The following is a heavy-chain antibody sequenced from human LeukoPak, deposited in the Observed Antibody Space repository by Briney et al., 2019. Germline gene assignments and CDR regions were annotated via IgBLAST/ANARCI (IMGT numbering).Heavy chain of an antibody. V-gene: IGHV3-20*04. D-gene: IGHD2-2*01. CDR3: ARAIGYCSSTSCYGFDY. Sequence: GGSLRLSCAASGFTFDDYGMSWVRQAPGKGLEWVSGINWNGGSTGYADSVKGRFTISRDNAKNSLYLQMNSLRAEDTALYYCARAIGYCSSTSCYGFDYWSQGTLVTVSS. CDR1: GFTFDDYG. J-gene: IGHJ4*02. CDR2: INWNGGST.